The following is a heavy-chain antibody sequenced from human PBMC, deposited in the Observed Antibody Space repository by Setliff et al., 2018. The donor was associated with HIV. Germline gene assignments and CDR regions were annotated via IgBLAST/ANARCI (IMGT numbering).Heavy chain of an antibody. V-gene: IGHV4-4*07. CDR2: IQTSEGT. J-gene: IGHJ4*02. CDR3: ARGGYGSGNAYYFAD. D-gene: IGHD3-10*01. CDR1: GGSISTDY. Sequence: LSLTCTVSGGSISTDYWTWVRQSAGKGLEWIGRIQTSEGTKYNPSLNSRVTVSIDTPKTQFSLDLTSVTAADTAVYYCARGGYGSGNAYYFADWGQGTLVTVSS.